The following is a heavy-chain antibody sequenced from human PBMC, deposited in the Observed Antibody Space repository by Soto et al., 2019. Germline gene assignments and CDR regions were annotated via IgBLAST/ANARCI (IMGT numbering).Heavy chain of an antibody. J-gene: IGHJ4*02. Sequence: QVQLQESCPGLVKPSQTLSLTCTVSGGSISSGGYYWSWIRQLPGKGLEWIGYIYYSGSTYYNTALKSRVTISVDTYKNLFTLKLSSVTAADTAVYYSASSRLLSYYFDYWVQGTLVTVSS. CDR1: GGSISSGGYY. V-gene: IGHV4-31*03. CDR3: ASSRLLSYYFDY. CDR2: IYYSGST. D-gene: IGHD4-17*01.